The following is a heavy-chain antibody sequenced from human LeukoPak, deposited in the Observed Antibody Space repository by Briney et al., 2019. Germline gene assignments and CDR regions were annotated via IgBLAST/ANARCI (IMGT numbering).Heavy chain of an antibody. Sequence: GGSLRLSCVASGFTFSDYYMSWIRQAPGKGLEWISYITNSGSTTFYADSVKGRFTIARDNAKNSLYLQTNSLRAEDTAVYYCARDRYGGNSRAFDIWGQGTMVTVSS. CDR1: GFTFSDYY. CDR2: ITNSGSTT. J-gene: IGHJ3*02. CDR3: ARDRYGGNSRAFDI. D-gene: IGHD4-23*01. V-gene: IGHV3-11*04.